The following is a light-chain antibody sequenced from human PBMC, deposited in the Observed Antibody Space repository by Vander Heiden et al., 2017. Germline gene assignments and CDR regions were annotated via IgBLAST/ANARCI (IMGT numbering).Light chain of an antibody. Sequence: DIQMTQSPSTLSASVGDRVTITCRASQSISSWLAWYQQKPGKAPKLLIYKASSLESGVPSRFSGSGSGTEFTLTISSLQPDDFATYYCQQDNSYSAFTFGHESNVDI. CDR3: QQDNSYSAFT. CDR1: QSISSW. J-gene: IGKJ3*01. V-gene: IGKV1-5*03. CDR2: KAS.